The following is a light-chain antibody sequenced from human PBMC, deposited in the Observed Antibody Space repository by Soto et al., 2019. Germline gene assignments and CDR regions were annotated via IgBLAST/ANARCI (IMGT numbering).Light chain of an antibody. CDR3: AAWDASLGGFYV. V-gene: IGLV1-44*01. J-gene: IGLJ1*01. Sequence: QSMRTHPPSASWTPGHRVTISCSGSRSSVGSNTVNWYQHLPGTAPKLLIYSNNHRPSGVPDRFSASKAGASASLAISGLQYEDEGGYYCAAWDASLGGFYVFGSGTKVTVL. CDR1: RSSVGSNT. CDR2: SNN.